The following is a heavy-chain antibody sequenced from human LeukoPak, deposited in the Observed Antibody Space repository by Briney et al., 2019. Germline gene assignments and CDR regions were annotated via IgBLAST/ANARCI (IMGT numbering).Heavy chain of an antibody. CDR1: GLTFVDYG. V-gene: IGHV3-20*04. D-gene: IGHD1-14*01. CDR2: ISWYGGST. CDR3: TRYNNDHFDY. Sequence: GGSLRLSCAASGLTFVDYGRRSVRQAPGKGLGSVSGISWYGGSTGYADSVKGRFTISRDNAKNTMSVQMDDLRAEDTAVYYCTRYNNDHFDYWGQGTLVTVSS. J-gene: IGHJ4*02.